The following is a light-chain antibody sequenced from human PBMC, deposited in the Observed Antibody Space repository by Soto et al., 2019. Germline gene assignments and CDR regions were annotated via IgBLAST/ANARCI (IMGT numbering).Light chain of an antibody. CDR3: CSYAGSSTSVL. CDR2: EVS. V-gene: IGLV2-23*02. Sequence: QSALTQPASVSGSPGQAITISCTGTSSDVGSYNIVSWYQQHPGKAPKLMIYEVSKRPSGVSDRFSGSKSGNTASLTISGRQAEDEADYYCCSYAGSSTSVLFGGGTKLTVL. CDR1: SSDVGSYNI. J-gene: IGLJ2*01.